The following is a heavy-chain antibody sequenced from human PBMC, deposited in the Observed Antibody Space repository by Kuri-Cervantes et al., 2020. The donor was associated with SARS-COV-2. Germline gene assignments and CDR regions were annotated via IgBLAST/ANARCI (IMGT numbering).Heavy chain of an antibody. CDR1: GFTFSDYY. J-gene: IGHJ4*02. CDR3: AKDGVYGGNWGLDY. V-gene: IGHV3-30*18. CDR2: ISYDGSNK. Sequence: GGSLRLSCAASGFTFSDYYMSWIRQAPGKGLEWVAVISYDGSNKYYADSVKGRFTISRDNSKNTLYLQMNSLRAEDTAVYYCAKDGVYGGNWGLDYWGQGTLVTVSS. D-gene: IGHD4-23*01.